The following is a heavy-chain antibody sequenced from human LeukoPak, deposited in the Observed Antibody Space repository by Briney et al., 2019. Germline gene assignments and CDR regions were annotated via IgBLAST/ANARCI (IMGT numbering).Heavy chain of an antibody. J-gene: IGHJ4*02. CDR2: ISSSGSTI. CDR3: AKGRITIFGVVSALDY. D-gene: IGHD3-3*01. V-gene: IGHV3-11*01. CDR1: GFTFSDYY. Sequence: GGSLRLSCAASGFTFSDYYMSWIRQAPGKGLEWVSYISSSGSTIYYADSVKGRFTIPRDNSKNTLYLQMNSLRAEDTAVYYCAKGRITIFGVVSALDYWGQGTLVTVSS.